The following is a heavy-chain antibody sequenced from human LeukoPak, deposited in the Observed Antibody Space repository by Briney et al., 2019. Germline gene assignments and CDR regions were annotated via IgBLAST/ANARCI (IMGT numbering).Heavy chain of an antibody. J-gene: IGHJ3*02. CDR1: GGSISSSSYY. CDR3: ARDLPYCGGDCYPHAVAFDI. V-gene: IGHV4-39*07. CDR2: IYYSGST. Sequence: SETLSLTCTVSGGSISSSSYYWGWIRQPPGKGLEWIGSIYYSGSTYYNPSLKSRVTISVVTSKNQFSLKLSSVTAADTAVYYCARDLPYCGGDCYPHAVAFDIWGQGTMVTVSS. D-gene: IGHD2-21*02.